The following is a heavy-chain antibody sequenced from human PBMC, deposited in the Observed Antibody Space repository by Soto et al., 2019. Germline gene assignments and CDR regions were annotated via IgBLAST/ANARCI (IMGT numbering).Heavy chain of an antibody. CDR3: ATNHDDISRRTPPLFDS. V-gene: IGHV4-31*03. D-gene: IGHD3-22*01. CDR2: IHYSGNT. CDR1: GDYIGTGGYY. Sequence: QVQLQESGPGLVKPSQTLSLTFTVSGDYIGTGGYYWDWIRQHPGKGPEWIGYIHYSGNTYYNPSLKSRLTISLVTSKNQFSLPLSSVTAADTAVYYCATNHDDISRRTPPLFDSWGQGTLVTVSS. J-gene: IGHJ4*02.